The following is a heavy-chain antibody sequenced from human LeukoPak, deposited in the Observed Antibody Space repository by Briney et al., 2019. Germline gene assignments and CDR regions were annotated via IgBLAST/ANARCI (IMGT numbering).Heavy chain of an antibody. CDR2: IWYDGSNK. D-gene: IGHD6-6*01. CDR1: GFTFSSYG. CDR3: ARVAEYSTAGMRY. V-gene: IGHV3-33*01. J-gene: IGHJ4*02. Sequence: GGSLRLSCAASGFTFSSYGMHWVRQAPGKGLECVAVIWYDGSNKHYGDSVKGRFTISRDNAKNTLYLQMNSLRAEDTALYYCARVAEYSTAGMRYWGQGTLVTVSS.